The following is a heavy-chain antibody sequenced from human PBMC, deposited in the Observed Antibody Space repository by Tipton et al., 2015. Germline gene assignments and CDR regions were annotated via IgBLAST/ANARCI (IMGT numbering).Heavy chain of an antibody. Sequence: SLRLSCAASGFTFSGYEMNWVRQAPGKGLEWVSYISSSGSTIYYADSVKGRFTIARDNAKNSLYLQMNSLRAEDTALYYCAKDTPGGSGDLDYWGQGTLVTVSS. V-gene: IGHV3-48*03. CDR1: GFTFSGYE. CDR3: AKDTPGGSGDLDY. J-gene: IGHJ4*02. D-gene: IGHD3-16*01. CDR2: ISSSGSTI.